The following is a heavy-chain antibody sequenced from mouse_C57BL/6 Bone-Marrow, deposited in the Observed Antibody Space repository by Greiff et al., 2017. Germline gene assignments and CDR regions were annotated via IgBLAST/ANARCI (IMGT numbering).Heavy chain of an antibody. D-gene: IGHD1-1*01. V-gene: IGHV1-53*01. Sequence: VQLQQPGTELVKPGASVKLSCKASGYTFTSYWMHWVKQRPGQGLEWIGNINPSNGGTNYNEKFKSKATLTVDKSSSTAYMQLSSLTSEGSAVYYCAIVLREGDYCGSSGVAYWGQGTLVTVSA. J-gene: IGHJ3*01. CDR3: AIVLREGDYCGSSGVAY. CDR1: GYTFTSYW. CDR2: INPSNGGT.